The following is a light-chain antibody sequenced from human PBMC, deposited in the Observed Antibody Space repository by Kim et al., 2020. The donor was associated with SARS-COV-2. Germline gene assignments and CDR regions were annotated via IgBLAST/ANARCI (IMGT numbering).Light chain of an antibody. CDR3: QQYNNLPLT. CDR1: QDIRNL. Sequence: SASVGDRVTITCQASQDIRNLLSWYQQEPGKAPKLLIYDASNLETGVPSRFSGSGSGTDFSFTISSLQPEDIATYYCQQYNNLPLTFGGGTKLEI. J-gene: IGKJ4*01. CDR2: DAS. V-gene: IGKV1-33*01.